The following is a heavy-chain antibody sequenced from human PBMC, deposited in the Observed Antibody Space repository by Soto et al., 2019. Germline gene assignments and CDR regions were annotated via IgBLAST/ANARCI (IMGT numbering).Heavy chain of an antibody. Sequence: ASVKVSCKASGYTFTNYYMHWVRQAPGQRLEWMGLINPRGGRTTYPQKFQGRVTITTDTSASTAYMELSSLTSEDTAVYYCARDQWLGESFRYYFDYWAQGTLVTVSS. D-gene: IGHD3-10*01. V-gene: IGHV1-46*01. J-gene: IGHJ4*01. CDR3: ARDQWLGESFRYYFDY. CDR2: INPRGGRT. CDR1: GYTFTNYY.